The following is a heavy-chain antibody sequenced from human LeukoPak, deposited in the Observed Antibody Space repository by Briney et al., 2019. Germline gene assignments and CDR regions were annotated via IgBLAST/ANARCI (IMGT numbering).Heavy chain of an antibody. CDR2: INHSGST. V-gene: IGHV4-34*01. Sequence: SETLSLTRAVYGGSFSGYYWSWIRQPPGKGLEWIGEINHSGSTNYNPSLKSRVTISVDTSKNQFSLKLSSVTAADTAVYYCARGLQKWLDDYWGQGTLVTVSS. D-gene: IGHD3-22*01. J-gene: IGHJ4*02. CDR3: ARGLQKWLDDY. CDR1: GGSFSGYY.